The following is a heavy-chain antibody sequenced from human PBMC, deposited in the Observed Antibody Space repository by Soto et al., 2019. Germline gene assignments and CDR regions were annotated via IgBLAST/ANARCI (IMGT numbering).Heavy chain of an antibody. V-gene: IGHV4-39*01. CDR3: ARAGSAAAGQYYFDY. CDR1: GGSISSSSYY. Sequence: SETLSLTCTVSGGSISSSSYYWGWIRQPPGKGLEWIGSIYYSGSTYYNPSLKSRVTISVDTSKNQFSLKLSSVTAADTAVYYCARAGSAAAGQYYFDYWGQGTLVTVSS. D-gene: IGHD6-13*01. CDR2: IYYSGST. J-gene: IGHJ4*02.